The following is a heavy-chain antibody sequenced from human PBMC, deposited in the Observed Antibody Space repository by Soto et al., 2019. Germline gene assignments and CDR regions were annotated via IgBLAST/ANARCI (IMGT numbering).Heavy chain of an antibody. CDR3: ARGTETSAAFDY. V-gene: IGHV4-31*03. CDR2: IYYSGST. CDR1: GGSISSGGYY. Sequence: QVQLQESGPGLVKHSQTLSLTCTVSGGSISSGGYYWSWIRQHPGKGLEWIGYIYYSGSTYYNPSLKSRVTISVDTSNNQFSLKLSSVTAADTAVYYCARGTETSAAFDYWGQGTLVTVSS. D-gene: IGHD2-2*01. J-gene: IGHJ4*02.